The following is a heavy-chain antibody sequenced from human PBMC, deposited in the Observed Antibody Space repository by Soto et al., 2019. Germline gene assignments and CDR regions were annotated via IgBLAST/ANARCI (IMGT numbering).Heavy chain of an antibody. V-gene: IGHV1-3*01. Sequence: ASVKVSCKASGYTFTSYAMHWVRQAPGQRLEWMGWINAGNGNTKYSQKFQGRVTITRDTSASTAYMELSSLRSEDTAVYYCATGCTNGVCYYYYGMDGCGQGTTVTVAS. CDR3: ATGCTNGVCYYYYGMDG. J-gene: IGHJ6*02. CDR2: INAGNGNT. D-gene: IGHD2-8*01. CDR1: GYTFTSYA.